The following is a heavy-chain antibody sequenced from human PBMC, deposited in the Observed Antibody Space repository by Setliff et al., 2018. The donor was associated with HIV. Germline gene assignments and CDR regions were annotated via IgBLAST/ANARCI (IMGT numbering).Heavy chain of an antibody. CDR1: GDSISNNGFF. CDR3: ARRWSHGSRYRAFDV. CDR2: IYPGLVT. Sequence: PSETLSLTCNVSGDSISNNGFFWGWIRQHPGMGLEWIGEIYPGLVTYFNPSLRSRVTISVDTSRNHLSLRLSSVTAADTAVYFCARRWSHGSRYRAFDVWGQGTTVT. J-gene: IGHJ3*01. D-gene: IGHD1-26*01. V-gene: IGHV4-39*02.